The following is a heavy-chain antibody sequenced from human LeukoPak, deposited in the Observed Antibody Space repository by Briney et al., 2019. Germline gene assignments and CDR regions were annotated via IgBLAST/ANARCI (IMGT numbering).Heavy chain of an antibody. Sequence: PGRSLRLSCAASGFTFDDYAMHWVRQAPGKGLEWVSGISWNSGSIGYADSVKGRFTISRGNAKNSLYLQMNSLRAEDTALYYCAKDYGLFAWSFDYWGQGTLVTVSS. CDR1: GFTFDDYA. V-gene: IGHV3-9*01. J-gene: IGHJ4*02. CDR3: AKDYGLFAWSFDY. D-gene: IGHD3-3*01. CDR2: ISWNSGSI.